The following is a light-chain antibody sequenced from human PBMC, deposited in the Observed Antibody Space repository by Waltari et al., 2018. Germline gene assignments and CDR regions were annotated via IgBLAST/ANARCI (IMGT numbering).Light chain of an antibody. V-gene: IGKV3-20*01. Sequence: EIVLTQSPGTLSLSPGERVTLSCRASQSVSSSYLAWYQQKPGQAPRLLIYAASTRATGIPDRFRGSESGTDFTLTISRLEPEDFVVYYCQQYGSSLYIFGQGTKLEIK. CDR3: QQYGSSLYI. J-gene: IGKJ2*01. CDR1: QSVSSSY. CDR2: AAS.